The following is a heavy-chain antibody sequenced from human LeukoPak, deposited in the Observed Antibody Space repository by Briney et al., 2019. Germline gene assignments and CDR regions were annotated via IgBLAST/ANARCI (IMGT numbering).Heavy chain of an antibody. D-gene: IGHD7-27*01. J-gene: IGHJ4*02. Sequence: QPGGSLRLSCAASGFTFANYAISWVRQGPGEGLEWVSSISGSGGSTYYADSVNGRFTLSRDNSKNTLFLQMNSLRADDTAVYFCAKDQKSMAETGYDYWGQGTLVTVSS. CDR1: GFTFANYA. V-gene: IGHV3-23*01. CDR2: ISGSGGST. CDR3: AKDQKSMAETGYDY.